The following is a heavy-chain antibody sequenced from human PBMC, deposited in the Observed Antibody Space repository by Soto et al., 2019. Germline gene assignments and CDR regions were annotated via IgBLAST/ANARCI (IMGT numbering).Heavy chain of an antibody. CDR2: IWYDGSNK. V-gene: IGHV3-30*02. CDR1: GFTFSNHG. J-gene: IGHJ2*01. D-gene: IGHD5-12*01. Sequence: QVQLVESGGGVVQPGGSLRLSCAASGFTFSNHGMHWVRQAPGKGLEWLAYIWYDGSNKYSAESVKGRFTISRDTSKNPLNLQINSLRVEYTAFYYCASSHEGGYDFRDLDLWCRGTRVTFSS. CDR3: ASSHEGGYDFRDLDL.